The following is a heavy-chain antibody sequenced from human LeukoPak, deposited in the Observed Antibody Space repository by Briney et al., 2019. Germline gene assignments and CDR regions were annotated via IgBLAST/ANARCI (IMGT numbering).Heavy chain of an antibody. CDR2: LYYSGST. Sequence: SETLSLTCTVSGGSISSRSHSWGWIRQPPGKGLEWIGSLYYSGSTYYNPSLKSRVTISVDTSKNQFSLKLSSVTAAGTALYYCARWEESDAFDIWGQGTMVTVSS. CDR3: ARWEESDAFDI. V-gene: IGHV4-39*01. D-gene: IGHD1-26*01. CDR1: GGSISSRSHS. J-gene: IGHJ3*02.